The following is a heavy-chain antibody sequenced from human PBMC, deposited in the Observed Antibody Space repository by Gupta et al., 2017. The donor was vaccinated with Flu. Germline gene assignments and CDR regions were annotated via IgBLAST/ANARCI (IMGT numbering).Heavy chain of an antibody. V-gene: IGHV4-39*01. J-gene: IGHJ4*02. D-gene: IGHD3-9*01. Sequence: LQLQESCPGLVKPAETLSLRCTVPGGAISGTGYHWGWIRQPPGKGLEWFWSLYYNGGAYYNPSLKSRVTISVDTSKNEFSLKLSSVTAADTSIYFCARGLLTGYIFDYWGQGTLVTVSS. CDR3: ARGLLTGYIFDY. CDR1: GGAISGTGYH. CDR2: LYYNGGA.